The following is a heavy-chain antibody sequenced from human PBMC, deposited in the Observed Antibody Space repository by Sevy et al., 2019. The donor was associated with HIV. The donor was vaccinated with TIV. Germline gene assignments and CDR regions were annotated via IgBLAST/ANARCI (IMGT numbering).Heavy chain of an antibody. Sequence: GGSLRLSCAASGFTFSSYWMSWVRQAPGKGLEWVANIKQDGSEKYYVDSVKGRFTISRDNAKNTLYLQMNSLRAEDTAVYYCARDLRASITMVRGVIMWGSDYWGQGTLVTVSS. V-gene: IGHV3-7*01. CDR2: IKQDGSEK. J-gene: IGHJ4*02. D-gene: IGHD3-10*01. CDR1: GFTFSSYW. CDR3: ARDLRASITMVRGVIMWGSDY.